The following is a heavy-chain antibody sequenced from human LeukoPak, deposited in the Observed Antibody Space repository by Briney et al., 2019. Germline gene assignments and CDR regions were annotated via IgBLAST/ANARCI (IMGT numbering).Heavy chain of an antibody. CDR2: ISGSGGST. J-gene: IGHJ6*03. CDR1: GFTFSSYA. D-gene: IGHD2-8*02. Sequence: QPGGSLRLSCAASGFTFSSYAMSWVRQAPGKGLEGVSAISGSGGSTYYADSVKGWFTISRDNSKNTLYLQMNSLRAEDTDVYYCASPGGGYYYYYMDVWGKGTTVTVSS. CDR3: ASPGGGYYYYYMDV. V-gene: IGHV3-23*01.